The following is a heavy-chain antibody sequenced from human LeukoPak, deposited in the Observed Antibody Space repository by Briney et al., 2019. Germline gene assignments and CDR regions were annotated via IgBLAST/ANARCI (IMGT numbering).Heavy chain of an antibody. CDR2: IYSGGST. CDR1: GFSVSSNY. J-gene: IGHJ5*02. CDR3: ARVKNDYVWGSYRPPKFGWFDP. D-gene: IGHD3-16*02. Sequence: PGGSLRLYCAATGFSVSSNYMSWVRQAPGKGLELVSAIYSGGSTYYADSVKGRFTISRDNSKNTLYLQMNSLRAEDTAVYYCARVKNDYVWGSYRPPKFGWFDPWGQGTLVTVSS. V-gene: IGHV3-53*01.